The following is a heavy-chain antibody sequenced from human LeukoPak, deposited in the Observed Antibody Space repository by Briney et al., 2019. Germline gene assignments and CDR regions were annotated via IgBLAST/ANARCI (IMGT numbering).Heavy chain of an antibody. V-gene: IGHV1-18*01. CDR3: GRGSRYGFSMGY. Sequence: GASVKVSCKASGYTFTSYGINWVRQAPGQGLEWMGWISTYNGDTNYAQKLQDRVTMTTDTSTSTAYMELRSLRSDDTAVYYCGRGSRYGFSMGYWGQGTLVTVSS. J-gene: IGHJ4*02. CDR1: GYTFTSYG. CDR2: ISTYNGDT. D-gene: IGHD5-18*01.